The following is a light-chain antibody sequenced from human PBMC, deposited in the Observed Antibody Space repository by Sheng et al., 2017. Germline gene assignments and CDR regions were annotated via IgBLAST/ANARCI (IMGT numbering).Light chain of an antibody. CDR1: SSNVGAGYV. Sequence: QPVLTQPPSVSGAPGQRVTISCTGSSSNVGAGYVVHWYQQLPGTAPKLLIYANNNRPSGVPDRFSGSKSATSASLAITGLQAEDEADYYCQSYDSSLSGSMVFGTGTKVTVL. V-gene: IGLV1-40*01. J-gene: IGLJ1*01. CDR3: QSYDSSLSGSMV. CDR2: ANN.